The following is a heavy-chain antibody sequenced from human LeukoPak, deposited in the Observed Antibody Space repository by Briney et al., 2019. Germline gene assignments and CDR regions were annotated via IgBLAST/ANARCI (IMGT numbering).Heavy chain of an antibody. Sequence: PGGSLRLSCAASGFTFSSYAMSWVRQAPGKGLEWVSAISGSGGSTYYADSVKGRFTISRDNSKSTLYLQMNSLRAEDTAVYYCAKGPTDYGDCYFDYWGQGTLVTVSS. V-gene: IGHV3-23*01. CDR3: AKGPTDYGDCYFDY. J-gene: IGHJ4*02. CDR2: ISGSGGST. D-gene: IGHD4-17*01. CDR1: GFTFSSYA.